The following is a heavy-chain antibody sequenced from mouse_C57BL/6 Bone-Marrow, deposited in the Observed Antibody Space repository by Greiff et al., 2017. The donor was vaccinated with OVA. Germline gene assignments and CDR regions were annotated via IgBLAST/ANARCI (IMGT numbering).Heavy chain of an antibody. V-gene: IGHV5-17*01. D-gene: IGHD5-1*01. J-gene: IGHJ4*01. CDR3: ARGYLYYAMDY. CDR1: GFTFSDYG. CDR2: ISSGSSTI. Sequence: EVMLVESGGGLVKPGGSLKLSCAASGFTFSDYGMHWVRQAPEKGLEWVAYISSGSSTIYYADTVTGRCTISRDNAKNTLFLQMTSLRSEDTAMYYCARGYLYYAMDYWGQGTSVTVSS.